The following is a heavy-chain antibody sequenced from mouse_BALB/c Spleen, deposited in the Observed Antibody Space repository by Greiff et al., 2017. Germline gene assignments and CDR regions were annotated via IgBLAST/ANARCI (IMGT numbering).Heavy chain of an antibody. CDR1: GFTFSSYT. J-gene: IGHJ4*01. CDR2: ISNGGGST. D-gene: IGHD2-14*01. V-gene: IGHV5-12-2*01. CDR3: ARQGIYRDDVNGFLYYAMDY. Sequence: EVQGVESGGGLVQPGGSLKLSCAASGFTFSSYTMSWVRQTPEKRLEWVAYISNGGGSTYYPDTVKGRFTISRDNAKNTLYLQMSSLKSEDTAMYYCARQGIYRDDVNGFLYYAMDYWGQGTSVTVSS.